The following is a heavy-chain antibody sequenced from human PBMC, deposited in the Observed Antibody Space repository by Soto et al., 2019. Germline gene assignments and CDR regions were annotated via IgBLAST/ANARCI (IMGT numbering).Heavy chain of an antibody. CDR1: GFNFSPYW. J-gene: IGHJ3*02. CDR3: ARDRGNPDSFNI. CDR2: INADGSTT. Sequence: GGSLRLSCAASGFNFSPYWMHWVRQPPGKGLEWVSHINADGSTTVYADSVKGRFTISRDNARNTLYLQMNSLRAEDTAVYYCARDRGNPDSFNIWGQGTMVIVSS. V-gene: IGHV3-74*01. D-gene: IGHD3-10*01.